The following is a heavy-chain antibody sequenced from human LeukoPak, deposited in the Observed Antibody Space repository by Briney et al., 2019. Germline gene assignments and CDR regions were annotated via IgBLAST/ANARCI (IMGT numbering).Heavy chain of an antibody. CDR3: ARLKVVRGVISREYYYYYYGMDV. D-gene: IGHD3-10*01. V-gene: IGHV4-34*01. Sequence: SETLSLTCAVYGRSFSGYYWRWIRQPPGKGLEWIGEINHSGSTNYNPSLKSRVTISVDTSKNQFSLKLSSVTAADTAVYYWARLKVVRGVISREYYYYYYGMDVWGQGTTVTVSS. J-gene: IGHJ6*02. CDR1: GRSFSGYY. CDR2: INHSGST.